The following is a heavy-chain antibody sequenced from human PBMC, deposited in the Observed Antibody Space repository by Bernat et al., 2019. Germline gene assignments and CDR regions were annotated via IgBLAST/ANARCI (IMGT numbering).Heavy chain of an antibody. CDR2: ISAYNGNT. J-gene: IGHJ4*02. V-gene: IGHV1-18*01. Sequence: VQVGQSGAVVKRHGASVKVACKASGYTFTSYGISWVRQAPGQGLEWMGWISAYNGNTNYAQKLQGRVTMTTDTSTSTAYMELRSLRSDDTAVYYCATTRAGVYYYDSSGDYYPYWGQGTFVTFCS. CDR1: GYTFTSYG. CDR3: ATTRAGVYYYDSSGDYYPY. D-gene: IGHD3-22*01.